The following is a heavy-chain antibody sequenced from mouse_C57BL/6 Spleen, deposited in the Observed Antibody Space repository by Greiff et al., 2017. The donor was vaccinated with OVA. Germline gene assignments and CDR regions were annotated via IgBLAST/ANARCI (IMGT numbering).Heavy chain of an antibody. J-gene: IGHJ4*01. Sequence: VQLQQSGAELVRPGPSVKVSCKASGYAFTNYLIEWVKQRPGQGLEWIGVINPGSGGTNYNEKFKGKATLTADKSSSTAYMQLSSLTSEDSAVYFCARGFYVGAMDYWGQGTSVTVSS. D-gene: IGHD1-1*01. CDR3: ARGFYVGAMDY. V-gene: IGHV1-54*01. CDR2: INPGSGGT. CDR1: GYAFTNYL.